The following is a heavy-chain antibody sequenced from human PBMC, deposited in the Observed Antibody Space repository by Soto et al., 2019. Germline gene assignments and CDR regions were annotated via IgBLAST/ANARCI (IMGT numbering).Heavy chain of an antibody. V-gene: IGHV4-28*03. CDR2: IYYSGST. CDR1: GYSISSSNW. CDR3: AGGQLLPEY. Sequence: QVQLQESGPGLVKPSDTLSLTCAVSGYSISSSNWWGWIRQPPGKGLEWIGHIYYSGSTYYNPSLKSRVTESGETSKNHFPLKLSSVSAVDTAVYYCAGGQLLPEYWGQGTLVTVSS. D-gene: IGHD2-15*01. J-gene: IGHJ4*02.